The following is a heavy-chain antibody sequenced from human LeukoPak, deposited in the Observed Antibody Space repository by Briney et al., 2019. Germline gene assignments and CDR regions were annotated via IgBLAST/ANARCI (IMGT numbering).Heavy chain of an antibody. Sequence: GGSLRLSCAASGFTFSSYGMHWVRQAPGKGLDWVAFIHYDGSNKYYADSVRGRFTISRDNSKNTLYLQMNSLRAEDTAVYYCARDFHRRLYDSSGYYLYWGQGTLVTVSS. CDR3: ARDFHRRLYDSSGYYLY. D-gene: IGHD3-22*01. CDR2: IHYDGSNK. V-gene: IGHV3-30*02. J-gene: IGHJ4*02. CDR1: GFTFSSYG.